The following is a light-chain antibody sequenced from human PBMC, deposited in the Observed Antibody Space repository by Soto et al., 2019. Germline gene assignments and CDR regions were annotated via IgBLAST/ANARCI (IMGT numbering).Light chain of an antibody. CDR1: QSISSY. V-gene: IGKV1-39*01. CDR2: AAS. Sequence: DIPMTQSPSSLSASVGDRVTITCRASQSISSYLNWYQQKPGKAPKLLIYAASSLQSGVPSRFSGSGSGTYFTLTISSLQPEDFATYYCQQSYSTPPITFGPGTKVDIK. CDR3: QQSYSTPPIT. J-gene: IGKJ3*01.